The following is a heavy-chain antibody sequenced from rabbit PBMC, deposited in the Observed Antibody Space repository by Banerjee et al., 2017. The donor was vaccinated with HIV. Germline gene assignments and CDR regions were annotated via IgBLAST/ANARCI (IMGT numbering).Heavy chain of an antibody. CDR1: GFSFSSSYY. CDR2: IYAGDGNT. J-gene: IGHJ4*01. Sequence: QEQLEESGGGLVQPGGSLTLTCTASGFSFSSSYYMCWVRQAPGKGLEWIACIYAGDGNTYYASWAKGRFTISKTSSTTVTLQMTSLTAADTATYFCARRYAGYGYTACYFNLWGQGTL. D-gene: IGHD6-1*01. CDR3: ARRYAGYGYTACYFNL. V-gene: IGHV1S45*01.